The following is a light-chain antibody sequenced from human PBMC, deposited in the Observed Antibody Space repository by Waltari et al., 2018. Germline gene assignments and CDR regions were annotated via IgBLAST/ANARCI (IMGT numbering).Light chain of an antibody. CDR2: RNN. CDR3: AAWDDSLSGWV. CDR1: RSNIGSNY. J-gene: IGLJ3*02. V-gene: IGLV1-47*01. Sequence: QSVLTQPPSASGTPGQRVTISCSGSRSNIGSNYVFWYQQVPGTAPILLIFRNNPRRSGGADLCAGSKSGASASLAISGLRSEDEADYYGAAWDDSLSGWVFGAGTKLTV.